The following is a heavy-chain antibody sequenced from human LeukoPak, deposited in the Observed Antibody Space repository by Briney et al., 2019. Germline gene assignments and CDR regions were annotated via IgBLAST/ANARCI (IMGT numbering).Heavy chain of an antibody. CDR1: AFTFSSYG. J-gene: IGHJ4*02. Sequence: PGRSLRLSCAASAFTFSSYGMHWVRQAPGKGLEWVEVIWYDGSNKYYADSVKGRFTISRDTSKNTLYLQMNSLRAEDTAVYYCARIRDGYNDYWGQGTLVPVSS. CDR2: IWYDGSNK. V-gene: IGHV3-33*01. D-gene: IGHD5-24*01. CDR3: ARIRDGYNDY.